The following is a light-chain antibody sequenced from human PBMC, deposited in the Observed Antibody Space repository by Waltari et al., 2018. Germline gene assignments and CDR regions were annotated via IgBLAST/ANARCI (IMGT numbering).Light chain of an antibody. Sequence: DIQMTQSPYSMSASVGDRVSITCQASQDINNYLSWYQQKPGKAPKLLIYDASNLETGVPSRFSGSGSGTDFTFTINSLHPEDIATYYCQQYKSLPRTFGQGTKVQVK. CDR2: DAS. V-gene: IGKV1-33*01. CDR1: QDINNY. CDR3: QQYKSLPRT. J-gene: IGKJ1*01.